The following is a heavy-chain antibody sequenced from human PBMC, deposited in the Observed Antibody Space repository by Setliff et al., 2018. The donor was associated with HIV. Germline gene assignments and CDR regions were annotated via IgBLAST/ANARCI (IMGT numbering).Heavy chain of an antibody. CDR3: ARHHLRTTDEYFQH. Sequence: SETLSLTCTVSGGSISGGSSGSSNYYWGWIRQPPGKGLEWIASVHNSGSTYYNSSLKIRITISVDTSKNQFSLKLNSVTAADTAVYYCARHHLRTTDEYFQHWGQGTLVTVSS. J-gene: IGHJ1*01. CDR2: VHNSGST. D-gene: IGHD4-17*01. CDR1: GGSSGSSNYY. V-gene: IGHV4-39*01.